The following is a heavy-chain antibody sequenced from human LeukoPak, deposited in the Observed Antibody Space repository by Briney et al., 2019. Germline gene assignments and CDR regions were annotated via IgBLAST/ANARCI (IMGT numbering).Heavy chain of an antibody. J-gene: IGHJ4*02. D-gene: IGHD6-19*01. Sequence: PGGSVRLFCVASRFKLNNYVVLGVRRATGKGLEWVAFIKFHGHETFYADSVKGRFTISRDKSKNTLDLQMNSLRAEDTAVYYCAKATGDNNGCLDFWGQGTLVTVSS. CDR1: RFKLNNYV. V-gene: IGHV3-30*02. CDR3: AKATGDNNGCLDF. CDR2: IKFHGHET.